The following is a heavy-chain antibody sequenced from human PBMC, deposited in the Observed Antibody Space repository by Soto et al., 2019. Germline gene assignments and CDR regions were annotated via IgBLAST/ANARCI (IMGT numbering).Heavy chain of an antibody. D-gene: IGHD4-17*01. CDR3: ARGWGTTVVKLDGFDV. CDR1: GSTFSTYS. V-gene: IGHV3-21*01. Sequence: GGSLSLSCAASGSTFSTYSMNWFRQAPGRGLEWVSSISSVGTSKYYADSWKGRFTISRDNTKDSLDRQMNSLRAEDTAVYYCARGWGTTVVKLDGFDVWGQGTMVTVSS. J-gene: IGHJ3*01. CDR2: ISSVGTSK.